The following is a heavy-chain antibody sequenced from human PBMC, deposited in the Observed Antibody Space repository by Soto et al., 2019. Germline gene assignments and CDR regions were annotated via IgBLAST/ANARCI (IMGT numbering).Heavy chain of an antibody. CDR3: AADATAWQQMVPSDY. D-gene: IGHD2-8*01. V-gene: IGHV1-58*01. CDR1: GFTFTSSA. CDR2: IAIGSGYT. J-gene: IGHJ4*02. Sequence: SVKVSCKASGFTFTSSAFQWVRQARGQRLEWIGWIAIGSGYTNYAQRFQDRVTLTRDMSTATTYMELSRLTSEDTAIYYCAADATAWQQMVPSDYWGQGTLVTVSS.